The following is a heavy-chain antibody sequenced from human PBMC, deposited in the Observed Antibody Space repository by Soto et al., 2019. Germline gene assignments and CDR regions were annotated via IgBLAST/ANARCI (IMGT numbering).Heavy chain of an antibody. CDR1: GYTFTGYY. D-gene: IGHD4-17*01. CDR3: AAQYPYGDYEQP. Sequence: GASVKVSCKASGYTFTGYYMHWVRQAPGQGLEWMGWINPNSGGTNYAQKFQGWVTMTRDTSISTAYMELSRLRSEDTAVYYCAAQYPYGDYEQPWGQGTLVTVSS. CDR2: INPNSGGT. J-gene: IGHJ5*02. V-gene: IGHV1-2*04.